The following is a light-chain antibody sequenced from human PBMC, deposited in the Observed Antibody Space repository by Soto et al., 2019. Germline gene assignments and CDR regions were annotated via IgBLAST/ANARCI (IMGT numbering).Light chain of an antibody. CDR2: DVN. J-gene: IGLJ3*02. V-gene: IGLV2-11*01. CDR3: CSFAGRYTLG. Sequence: QSALTQPRSVSGSPGQSATISCTGTSGDVGNYNYVSWYQQHPGKAPKVVIYDVNKRPSGVPDRFSGSKSGNTASLTISGLQADDEADYFCCSFAGRYTLGFGGGTKLTVL. CDR1: SGDVGNYNY.